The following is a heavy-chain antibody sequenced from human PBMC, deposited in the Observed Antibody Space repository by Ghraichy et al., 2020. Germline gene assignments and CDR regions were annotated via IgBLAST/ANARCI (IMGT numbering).Heavy chain of an antibody. V-gene: IGHV3-74*01. CDR2: INSDGSST. J-gene: IGHJ4*02. CDR3: ARGWIQLWDHFDY. CDR1: GLTFSSYW. D-gene: IGHD5-18*01. Sequence: GGSLRLSCAASGLTFSSYWMHWVRQAPGKGLVWVSRINSDGSSTSYADSVKGRFTISRDNAKNTLYLQMNSLRAEDTAVYYCARGWIQLWDHFDYWGQGTLVTVSS.